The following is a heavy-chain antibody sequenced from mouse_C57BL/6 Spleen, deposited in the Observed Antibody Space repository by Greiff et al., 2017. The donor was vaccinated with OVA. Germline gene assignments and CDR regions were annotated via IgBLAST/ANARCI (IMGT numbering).Heavy chain of an antibody. CDR2: IYPSDSET. V-gene: IGHV1-61*01. CDR3: ARQITTVVAHFDD. Sequence: QVQLQQPGAELVRPGSSVKLSCKASGYTFTSYWMDWVKQRPGQGLEWIGNIYPSDSETHYNQKFKDKATLTVDKSSSTAYMQLSSLTSEDSAVYYCARQITTVVAHFDDWGQGTTLTVSA. J-gene: IGHJ2*01. D-gene: IGHD1-1*01. CDR1: GYTFTSYW.